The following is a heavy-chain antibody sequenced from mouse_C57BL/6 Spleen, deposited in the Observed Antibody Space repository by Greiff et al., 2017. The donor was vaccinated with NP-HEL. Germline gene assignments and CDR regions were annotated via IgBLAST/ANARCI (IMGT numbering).Heavy chain of an antibody. CDR3: ARDYGRDARDY. CDR1: GYTFTSYW. V-gene: IGHV1-69*01. D-gene: IGHD1-1*01. CDR2: IDPSDSYT. J-gene: IGHJ4*01. Sequence: QVQLQQPGAELVMPGASVKLSCKASGYTFTSYWMHWVKQRPGQGLEWIGEIDPSDSYTNYNQKFKGKSTLTVDKSSSTAYMQLSSLTSEDSAVYYCARDYGRDARDYWGQGTSVTVSS.